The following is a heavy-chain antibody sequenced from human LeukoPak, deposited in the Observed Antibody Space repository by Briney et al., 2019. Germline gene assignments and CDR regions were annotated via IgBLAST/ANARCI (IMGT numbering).Heavy chain of an antibody. CDR2: IYTSGST. Sequence: SQTLPLTCTVSGGSISRCSYYWSWIRQPAGEGLEWIWRIYTSGSTNYNPSLKSRVTISVDTSKNQFSLKLSSVTAADTAVYYCARARKSSGWDNPDYWGQGTLVTVSS. V-gene: IGHV4-61*02. J-gene: IGHJ4*02. CDR1: GGSISRCSYY. D-gene: IGHD6-19*01. CDR3: ARARKSSGWDNPDY.